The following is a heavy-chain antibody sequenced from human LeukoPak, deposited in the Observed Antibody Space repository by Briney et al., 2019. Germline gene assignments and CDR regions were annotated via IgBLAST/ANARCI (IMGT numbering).Heavy chain of an antibody. J-gene: IGHJ4*02. CDR1: GGSFSGYY. V-gene: IGHV4-34*01. Sequence: PSETLSLTCAAYGGSFSGYYWSWIRQPPGKGLEWIGEINHSGSTNYNPSLKSRVTISVDTSKNPFSLKLSTVTAADKAVYYCARERGYSYGKQRGQERDLRCWGQGTLVTVSS. CDR2: INHSGST. CDR3: ARERGYSYGKQRGQERDLRC. D-gene: IGHD5-18*01.